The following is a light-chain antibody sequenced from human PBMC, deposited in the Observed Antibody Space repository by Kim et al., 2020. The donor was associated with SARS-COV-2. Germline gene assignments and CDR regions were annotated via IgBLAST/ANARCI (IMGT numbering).Light chain of an antibody. V-gene: IGKV3-15*01. CDR1: QNIGDN. CDR3: LQYNDRPPFT. CDR2: RAS. J-gene: IGKJ2*01. Sequence: VSPGGGVTLSCRASQNIGDNLVWYQQKPGQAPRLLVYRASIRATGIPARFSGRGSGTEFILTISSLQSEDFAVYYCLQYNDRPPFTFGQGTKLEI.